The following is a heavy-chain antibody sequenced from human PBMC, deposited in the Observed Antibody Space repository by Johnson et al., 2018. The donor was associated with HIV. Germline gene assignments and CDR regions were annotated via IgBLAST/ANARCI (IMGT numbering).Heavy chain of an antibody. V-gene: IGHV3-30-3*01. CDR1: GFTFSNYP. CDR2: ISYDGSNK. Sequence: QVQLVESGGGVVQPGRSLRLSCAASGFTFSNYPMHWVRQAPGKGLEWVAVISYDGSNKYYADSVKGRFTISRDNSKNTLYLQMNSLRAEDTAVYYCARDGKVGATPRRAFDIWGQGTMVTVSS. CDR3: ARDGKVGATPRRAFDI. J-gene: IGHJ3*02. D-gene: IGHD1-26*01.